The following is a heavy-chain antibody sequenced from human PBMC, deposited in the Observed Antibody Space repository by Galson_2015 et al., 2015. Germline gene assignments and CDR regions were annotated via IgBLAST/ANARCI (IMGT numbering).Heavy chain of an antibody. V-gene: IGHV1-69*04. J-gene: IGHJ4*02. CDR2: IIPVRMPA. D-gene: IGHD2-2*01. CDR1: GGTFNTYA. Sequence: SVKVSCKASGGTFNTYAFNWVRQAPGQGLEWMGRIIPVRMPAKYAQKFQGRVTITADKSTSTVYMDLSSLTSEDTAVYYCAREKVLSTDGDYWGQGTLVTVSS. CDR3: AREKVLSTDGDY.